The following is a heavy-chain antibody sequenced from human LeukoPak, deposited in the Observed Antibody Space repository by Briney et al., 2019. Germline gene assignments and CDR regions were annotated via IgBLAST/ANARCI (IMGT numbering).Heavy chain of an antibody. Sequence: GGSLRLSCAASGFTFSSYDMHWVRQATGKGLEWVSAIGTAGDTYYPGSVKGRFTISRDNSQNTVYLQMYSLRAEDTAVYYCAKGGTSVTRYVDYWGQGTLVTVSS. CDR2: IGTAGDT. CDR1: GFTFSSYD. CDR3: AKGGTSVTRYVDY. V-gene: IGHV3-13*01. J-gene: IGHJ4*02. D-gene: IGHD4-17*01.